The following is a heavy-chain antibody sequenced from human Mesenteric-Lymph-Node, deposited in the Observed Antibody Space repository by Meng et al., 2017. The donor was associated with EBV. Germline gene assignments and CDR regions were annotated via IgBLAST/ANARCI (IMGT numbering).Heavy chain of an antibody. V-gene: IGHV4-61*01. Sequence: GQPQELGPGLGNPSETLSLTCSVSGDSVNSATYYWSWIRKPPGKGLEWIASVHSTGSTNYNPSLMSRVTISLDTSKSQFSLTLTYVTAADTAVYYCASQGYYDSGAWGDYFDYWGQGSLVTVSS. D-gene: IGHD3-22*01. CDR1: GDSVNSATYY. CDR2: VHSTGST. CDR3: ASQGYYDSGAWGDYFDY. J-gene: IGHJ4*02.